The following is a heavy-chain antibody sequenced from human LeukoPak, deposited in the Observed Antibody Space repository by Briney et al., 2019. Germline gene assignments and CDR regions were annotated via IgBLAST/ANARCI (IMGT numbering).Heavy chain of an antibody. CDR1: GGSISSSSYY. J-gene: IGHJ5*02. Sequence: SETLSLTCTVSGGSISSSSYYWGWIRQPPGKGLEWIGSIYYSGSTYYNPSLKSRVTISVDTSKNQFSLKLSSVTAEDTAVYYCARDECPLWSISCHRGFDPWGQGLLVTVSS. V-gene: IGHV4-39*07. CDR3: ARDECPLWSISCHRGFDP. CDR2: IYYSGST. D-gene: IGHD2-2*02.